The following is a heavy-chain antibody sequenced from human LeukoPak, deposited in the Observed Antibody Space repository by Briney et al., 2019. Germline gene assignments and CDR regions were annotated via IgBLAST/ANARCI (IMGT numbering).Heavy chain of an antibody. D-gene: IGHD3-9*01. CDR1: GGTFSSYA. V-gene: IGHV1-69*06. Sequence: SVKVSCKASGGTFSSYAISGVRQAPGQGLEWMGGIIPIFGTANYAQKFQGRVTITADKSTSTAYMELSSLRSEDTAVYYCARASRVANYDILTGYYYYWGQGTLVTVSS. J-gene: IGHJ4*02. CDR2: IIPIFGTA. CDR3: ARASRVANYDILTGYYYY.